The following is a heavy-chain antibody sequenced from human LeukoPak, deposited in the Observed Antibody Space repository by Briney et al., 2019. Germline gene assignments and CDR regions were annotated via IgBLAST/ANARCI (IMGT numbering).Heavy chain of an antibody. J-gene: IGHJ4*02. CDR1: GFXFSNAL. CDR2: TKSKTDGGTT. D-gene: IGHD2-15*01. Sequence: GGALRLSRAGSGFXFSNALMSWVRQAPGKGVEWVGRTKSKTDGGTTDYAAPVKSRFTISIDDSKNTLYLQMSSLKTEDTAVYYCTTDAVVWGQGTLVTVSS. V-gene: IGHV3-15*01. CDR3: TTDAVV.